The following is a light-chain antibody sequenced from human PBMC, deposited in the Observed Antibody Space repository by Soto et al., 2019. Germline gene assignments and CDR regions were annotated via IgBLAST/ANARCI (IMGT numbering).Light chain of an antibody. Sequence: ILLTQSPATLSLSPGERATLSCRASQSIRRYFDWYQQNPGQAPRPLIYDASNRATGIPARFSGSGSGTDFTLTISSLEPEDFEVYYCQQRSTWPITFGQGPRLEIK. CDR2: DAS. J-gene: IGKJ5*01. V-gene: IGKV3-11*01. CDR3: QQRSTWPIT. CDR1: QSIRRY.